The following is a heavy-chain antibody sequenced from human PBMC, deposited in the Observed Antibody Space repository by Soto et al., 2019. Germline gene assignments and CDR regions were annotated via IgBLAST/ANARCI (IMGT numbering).Heavy chain of an antibody. CDR1: GFTFSSYW. D-gene: IGHD2-15*01. CDR3: ARGDYCSGGSCYSDYYYGMDV. V-gene: IGHV3-74*01. Sequence: EVQLVESGGGLVQPGGSLRLSCAASGFTFSSYWMHWVRQAPGKGLVWVSRINSDGSSTSYADSVKGRFTISRDNAKNTMYLKMNSLRAEDTAVYYCARGDYCSGGSCYSDYYYGMDVWGQGTTVTVSS. CDR2: INSDGSST. J-gene: IGHJ6*02.